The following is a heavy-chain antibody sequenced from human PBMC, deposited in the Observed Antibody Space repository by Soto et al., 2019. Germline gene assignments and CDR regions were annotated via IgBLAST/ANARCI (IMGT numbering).Heavy chain of an antibody. J-gene: IGHJ4*02. V-gene: IGHV1-18*01. CDR3: ARALYYYDNSGLAY. D-gene: IGHD3-22*01. CDR2: INIYSGDA. CDR1: GYIFTSYG. Sequence: QVRLEQSGPEVQKTGASVKVSCKASGYIFTSYGISWERQAPGQGLEWMGWINIYSGDAKYAQRFQDRVTMTRDPSTKTVYMEMRSLTSYDTAVYFCARALYYYDNSGLAYWGQGTLVTVSS.